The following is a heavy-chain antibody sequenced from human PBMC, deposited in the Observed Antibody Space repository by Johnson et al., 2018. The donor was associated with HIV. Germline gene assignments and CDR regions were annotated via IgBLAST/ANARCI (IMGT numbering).Heavy chain of an antibody. V-gene: IGHV3-30*02. D-gene: IGHD3-10*01. CDR1: GLTFSNYD. CDR3: AGLAVRGSAGAFDI. CDR2: IQYDGKNK. J-gene: IGHJ3*02. Sequence: QMLLVESGGGVVQPGRSLRISCTASGLTFSNYDMHWVRQSPGRWLEEVAFIQYDGKNKYYADSVKGRFTISRDNSKNTLYLQLNSLRAEDTALYYCAGLAVRGSAGAFDIWGQGTLVTVSS.